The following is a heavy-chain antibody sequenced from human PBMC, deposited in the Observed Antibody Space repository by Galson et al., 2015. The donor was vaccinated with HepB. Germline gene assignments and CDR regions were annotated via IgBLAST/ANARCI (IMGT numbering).Heavy chain of an antibody. J-gene: IGHJ3*02. D-gene: IGHD3-22*01. Sequence: QSGAEVKKPGESLRISCKGSGYSFTSYWISWVRQMPGKGLEWMGIIYPGDSDTRYSPSFQGQVTISADKSIGTAYLQWSSLKASDTAMYYCARRRDSSGWRPDAFDIWGQGTMVTVSS. CDR2: IYPGDSDT. CDR3: ARRRDSSGWRPDAFDI. V-gene: IGHV5-51*01. CDR1: GYSFTSYW.